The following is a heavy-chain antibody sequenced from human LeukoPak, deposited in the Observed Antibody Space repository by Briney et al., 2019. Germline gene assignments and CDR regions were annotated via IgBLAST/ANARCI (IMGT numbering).Heavy chain of an antibody. CDR2: IDPSDSYT. J-gene: IGHJ4*02. D-gene: IGHD4-23*01. CDR3: ATLPVDYGGCSGESPFDY. V-gene: IGHV5-10-1*01. CDR1: GYSFTSYW. Sequence: GESLKISCKGSGYSFTSYWISWVRQMPGKGLEWMGRIDPSDSYTNYSPSFQGHVTISADQSISTAYLQWSSLKASDTAMYYCATLPVDYGGCSGESPFDYWGQGTLVTVSS.